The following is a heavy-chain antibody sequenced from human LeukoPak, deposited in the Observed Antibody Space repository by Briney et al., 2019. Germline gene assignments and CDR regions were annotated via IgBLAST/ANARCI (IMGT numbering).Heavy chain of an antibody. D-gene: IGHD3-22*01. CDR1: GYTFTGYY. CDR2: INPNSGGT. Sequence: ASVKVSCKASGYTFTGYYMHWVRQAAGQGLEWMGWINPNSGGTNYAQKFQGRVTMTRDTSISTAYMELSRLRSDDTAVYYCARGYYYDSSGYFFDYWGQGTLVTVSS. J-gene: IGHJ4*02. V-gene: IGHV1-2*02. CDR3: ARGYYYDSSGYFFDY.